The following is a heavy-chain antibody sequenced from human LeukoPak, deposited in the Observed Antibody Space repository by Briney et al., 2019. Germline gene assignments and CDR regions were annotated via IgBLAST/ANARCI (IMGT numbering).Heavy chain of an antibody. V-gene: IGHV3-30*18. Sequence: GGSLRLSCAASGFTFSSYGMHWVRQAPGKGLEWVAVISYDGSNKYYADSVKGRFTISRDSSKNTLYLQMNSLRAEDTAVYYCAKERPQTYYDFWSGRAYYYYGMDVCGQGTTVTVSS. CDR3: AKERPQTYYDFWSGRAYYYYGMDV. CDR2: ISYDGSNK. CDR1: GFTFSSYG. D-gene: IGHD3-3*01. J-gene: IGHJ6*02.